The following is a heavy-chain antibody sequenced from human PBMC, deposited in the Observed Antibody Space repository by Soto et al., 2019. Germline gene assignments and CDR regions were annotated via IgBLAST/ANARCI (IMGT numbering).Heavy chain of an antibody. J-gene: IGHJ4*02. CDR2: ISGSGGST. D-gene: IGHD3-22*01. Sequence: GGSLRLSFAASGFTFSSYAMSWVRQAPGKGLEWVSAISGSGGSTYYADSVKGRFTISRDNSKNTLYLQMNSLRAEDTAVYYCAKGGYYYDSSGYPYWGQGTLVTVSS. CDR3: AKGGYYYDSSGYPY. CDR1: GFTFSSYA. V-gene: IGHV3-23*01.